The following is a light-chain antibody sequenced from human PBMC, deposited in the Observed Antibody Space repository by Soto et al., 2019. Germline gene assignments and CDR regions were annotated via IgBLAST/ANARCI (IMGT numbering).Light chain of an antibody. J-gene: IGLJ1*01. CDR3: QSFDRGPSGVYV. CDR1: SSNIGAGYA. CDR2: GNN. V-gene: IGLV1-40*01. Sequence: QSALTQPPSVSGAPGQRVTISCTGSSSNIGAGYAVHWFQQLPGIAPKLLIFGNNNRPSVVPDRFSGSKSGTSASLAITGLQAEDEGDYYCQSFDRGPSGVYVFGTGTKVTAL.